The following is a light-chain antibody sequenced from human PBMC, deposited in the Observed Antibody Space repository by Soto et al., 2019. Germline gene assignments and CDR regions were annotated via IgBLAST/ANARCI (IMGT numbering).Light chain of an antibody. CDR2: KAS. J-gene: IGKJ4*01. CDR3: EQYDSYPHT. Sequence: DIQMTQSPSTLSASVGDRVTITCRASQSISSWLAWYQQKPGKAPNLLIYKASSLESGVPSRFSGSVAGTEFWLIVSSLQADDFANYYCEQYDSYPHTFGGGSKVDIK. CDR1: QSISSW. V-gene: IGKV1-5*03.